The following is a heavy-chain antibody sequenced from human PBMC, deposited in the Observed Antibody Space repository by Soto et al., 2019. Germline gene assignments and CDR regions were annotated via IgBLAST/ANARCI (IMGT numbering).Heavy chain of an antibody. CDR1: GFTFDDYG. CDR3: ARDLSPDDFWSGYRSSWFDP. V-gene: IGHV3-20*01. J-gene: IGHJ5*02. D-gene: IGHD3-3*01. CDR2: INWNGGST. Sequence: GGSLRLSCAASGFTFDDYGMSWVRQAPGKGLEWVSGINWNGGSTGYADSVKGRFTISRDNAKNSLYLQMNNLRAEDTALYHCARDLSPDDFWSGYRSSWFDPWGQGTLVTVSS.